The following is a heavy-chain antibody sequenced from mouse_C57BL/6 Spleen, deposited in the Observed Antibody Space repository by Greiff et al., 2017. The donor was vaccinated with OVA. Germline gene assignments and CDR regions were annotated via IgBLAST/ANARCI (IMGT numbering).Heavy chain of an antibody. CDR1: GHTFTSYW. CDR3: ARRGGSSPYWYFDV. Sequence: QVQLQQPGAELVRPGSSVKLSCKASGHTFTSYWMHWVKQRPIQGLEWIGNIDPSDSETHYNQKFKDKATLTVDKSSSTAYMQLSSLTSEDSAVYYCARRGGSSPYWYFDVWGTGTTVTVSS. V-gene: IGHV1-52*01. CDR2: IDPSDSET. J-gene: IGHJ1*03. D-gene: IGHD1-1*01.